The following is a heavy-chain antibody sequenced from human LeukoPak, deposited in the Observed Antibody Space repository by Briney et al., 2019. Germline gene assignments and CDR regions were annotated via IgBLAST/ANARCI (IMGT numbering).Heavy chain of an antibody. J-gene: IGHJ4*02. D-gene: IGHD3-9*01. CDR1: GYTFTDYY. CDR3: ARAGVDWLRPVGYFDY. V-gene: IGHV1-2*02. Sequence: ASVKVSCKASGYTFTDYYMHWVRQAPGQGLEWMGWINPNSGGTNYAQKLQGRVTMTTDTSTSTAYMELRSLRSDDTAVYYCARAGVDWLRPVGYFDYWGQGTLVTVSS. CDR2: INPNSGGT.